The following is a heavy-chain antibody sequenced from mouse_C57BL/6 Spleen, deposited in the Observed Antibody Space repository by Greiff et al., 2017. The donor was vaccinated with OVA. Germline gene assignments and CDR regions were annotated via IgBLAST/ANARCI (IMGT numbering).Heavy chain of an antibody. CDR2: IYPGDGDT. CDR1: GYAFSSSW. J-gene: IGHJ2*01. V-gene: IGHV1-82*01. Sequence: QVQLQQSGPELVQPGASVKISCKASGYAFSSSWMNWVKQRPGKGLEWIGRIYPGDGDTNYNGKFKGKATLTADKSSSTAYMQLSSLTSEDSAVYFCARGDHYFDYWGQGTTLTVSS. CDR3: ARGDHYFDY. D-gene: IGHD3-3*01.